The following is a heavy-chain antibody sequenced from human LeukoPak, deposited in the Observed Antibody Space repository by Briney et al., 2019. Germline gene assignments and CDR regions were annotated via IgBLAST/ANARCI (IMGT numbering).Heavy chain of an antibody. Sequence: ASVKVSCKASGYTFTGYYMHWVRQAPGQGPEWMGRINPNSGGTNYAQKFQGRVTMTRDTSISTAYMELSRLRSDDTAVYYCARDRPAMGATGDAFDIWGQGTMVTVSS. D-gene: IGHD1-26*01. J-gene: IGHJ3*02. CDR3: ARDRPAMGATGDAFDI. CDR2: INPNSGGT. CDR1: GYTFTGYY. V-gene: IGHV1-2*02.